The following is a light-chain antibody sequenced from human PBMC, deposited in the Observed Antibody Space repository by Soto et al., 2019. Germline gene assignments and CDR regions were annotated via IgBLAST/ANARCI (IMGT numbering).Light chain of an antibody. CDR1: QDIRSW. V-gene: IGKV1D-12*01. CDR2: TAS. CDR3: QQSNSFPPD. J-gene: IGKJ2*01. Sequence: DIQMTQSPSSVSASVGDRVTITCRASQDIRSWLAWYQQKPGKAPKLLIYTASNLQSGVPLRFSGSGSGTDFPLTINSLKPEDCATYYCQQSNSFPPDLGQGTKLEIK.